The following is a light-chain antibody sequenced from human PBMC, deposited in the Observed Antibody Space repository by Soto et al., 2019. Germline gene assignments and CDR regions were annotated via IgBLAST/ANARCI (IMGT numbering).Light chain of an antibody. CDR3: QQLGT. J-gene: IGKJ1*01. V-gene: IGKV1-5*01. CDR1: QSISSW. CDR2: DAS. Sequence: DIQMTQSPSTLSASVGDRVTITCRASQSISSWLAWYQQKPGKAPKLLIYDASSLESGVPSRFSGSGSGTEFTLTISSLQPDDFATYCCQQLGTFGQGTKVEIK.